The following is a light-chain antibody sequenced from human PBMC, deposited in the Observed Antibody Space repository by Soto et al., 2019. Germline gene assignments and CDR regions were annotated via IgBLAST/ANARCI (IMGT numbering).Light chain of an antibody. CDR2: DVS. V-gene: IGLV2-14*01. Sequence: QSVLTQPASVSGSPGQSITISCTGTSSDGGGYNYVSWYQQHQGKAPKLMIYDVSNRPSGVSNRFSGSKSGNTASLTISGLEAEDEADYYCSSYTSSSTFDVFGTGTKVTVL. CDR1: SSDGGGYNY. CDR3: SSYTSSSTFDV. J-gene: IGLJ1*01.